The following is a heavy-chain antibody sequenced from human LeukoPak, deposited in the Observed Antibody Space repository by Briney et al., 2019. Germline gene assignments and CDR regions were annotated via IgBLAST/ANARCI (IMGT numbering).Heavy chain of an antibody. Sequence: PSETLSLTCAVYGGSFSGCYWNWIRQPPGKGLEWIGEINHSGSTHYNPSLKSRVTMSVDTSKNQFSMKLSSVTAADTAVYYCARDETTPLPGAYWGQGTLVTVSS. D-gene: IGHD1-14*01. CDR2: INHSGST. CDR1: GGSFSGCY. J-gene: IGHJ4*02. V-gene: IGHV4-34*01. CDR3: ARDETTPLPGAY.